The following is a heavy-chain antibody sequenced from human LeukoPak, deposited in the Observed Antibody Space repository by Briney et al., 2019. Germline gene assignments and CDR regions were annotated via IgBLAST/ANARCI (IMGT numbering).Heavy chain of an antibody. CDR3: ARFRNGYFDY. D-gene: IGHD2/OR15-2a*01. CDR2: IYTSGST. CDR1: GGSISSYY. Sequence: PSETLFLTCTVSGGSISSYYWSWIRQPPGKGLEWIGYIYTSGSTNYNPSLKSRVTISVDTSKNQFSLKLSSVTAADTAVYYCARFRNGYFDYWGQGTLVTVSS. J-gene: IGHJ4*02. V-gene: IGHV4-4*09.